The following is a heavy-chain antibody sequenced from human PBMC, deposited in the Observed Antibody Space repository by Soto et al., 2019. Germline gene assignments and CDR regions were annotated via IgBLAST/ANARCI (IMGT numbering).Heavy chain of an antibody. V-gene: IGHV4-31*03. CDR2: IYYSGNT. J-gene: IGHJ6*02. CDR3: ARAISTRGNGMDV. Sequence: PSETLSLTCTVSGASISSGGSYWSWIRQHPGKALEWIGYIYYSGNTDYNPSLQCRLTISVDTSKSQFSLKLSSVTVADTAVYYCARAISTRGNGMDVWGQGTRVTVSS. CDR1: GASISSGGSY. D-gene: IGHD3-16*01.